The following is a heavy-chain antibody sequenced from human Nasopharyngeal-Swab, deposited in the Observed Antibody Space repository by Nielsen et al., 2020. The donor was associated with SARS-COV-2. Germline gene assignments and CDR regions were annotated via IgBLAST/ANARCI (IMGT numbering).Heavy chain of an antibody. CDR2: IYHSGST. V-gene: IGHV4-38-2*02. Sequence: SETLSLTCTVSGYSISSGYYWGWIRQPPGTELEWIGSIYHSGSTYYNPSLKSRVTISVDTSKNQFSLKLSSVTAADTAVYYCARDQTVGAYDYWGQGTLVTVSS. CDR3: ARDQTVGAYDY. D-gene: IGHD1-26*01. CDR1: GYSISSGYY. J-gene: IGHJ4*02.